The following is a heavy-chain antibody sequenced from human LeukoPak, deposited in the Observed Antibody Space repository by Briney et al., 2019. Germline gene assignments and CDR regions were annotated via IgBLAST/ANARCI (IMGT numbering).Heavy chain of an antibody. CDR1: GFTFSSYA. J-gene: IGHJ5*02. CDR3: ARGRGYFYDSSGPPHWFDP. V-gene: IGHV3-23*01. Sequence: GGFLRLSCAASGFTFSSYAMSWVRQAPGKGLEWVSSISDSGSGAYYADSVKGRFTISRDNAKNTLYLQMNSLRTEDTAVYYCARGRGYFYDSSGPPHWFDPWGQGTLVTVSS. CDR2: ISDSGSGA. D-gene: IGHD3-22*01.